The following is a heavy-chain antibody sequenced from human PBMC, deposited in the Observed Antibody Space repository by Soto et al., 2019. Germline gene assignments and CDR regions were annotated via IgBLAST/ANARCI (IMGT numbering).Heavy chain of an antibody. CDR2: INTNDGNT. D-gene: IGHD6-19*01. V-gene: IGHV1-18*01. Sequence: ASVKVSCKVSGYTFTNYGISWVRQAPGQGLEWMGWINTNDGNTNYTQKFQGRVTMTTDTSTSTVYMELSSLRSEDTAVYYCARGRGSGWPFDYWGQGTLVTVSS. CDR3: ARGRGSGWPFDY. CDR1: GYTFTNYG. J-gene: IGHJ4*02.